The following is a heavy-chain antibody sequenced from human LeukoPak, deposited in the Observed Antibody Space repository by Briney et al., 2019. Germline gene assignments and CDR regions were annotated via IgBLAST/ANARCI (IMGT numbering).Heavy chain of an antibody. J-gene: IGHJ3*02. V-gene: IGHV3-72*01. CDR3: ASGVYYDSSGYDAFDI. D-gene: IGHD3-22*01. CDR2: SRNKANSYTT. Sequence: GSLRLSCAASGFTFSDHYMDWVRQAPGKGLEWVGRSRNKANSYTTEYAASVKGRFTISRDDSKNSLYLQMNSLKTEDTAVYYCASGVYYDSSGYDAFDIWGQGTMVTVSS. CDR1: GFTFSDHY.